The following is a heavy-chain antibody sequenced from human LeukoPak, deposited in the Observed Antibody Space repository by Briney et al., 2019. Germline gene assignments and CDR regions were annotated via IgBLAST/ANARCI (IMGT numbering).Heavy chain of an antibody. J-gene: IGHJ3*02. CDR1: GGTFSSYA. V-gene: IGHV1-69*01. CDR2: IIPIFGTA. CDR3: AREDRTIDAFDI. Sequence: SVKVSCKASGGTFSSYAISWVRRAPGQGLEWMGGIIPIFGTANYAQKFHGRVTINQDESTGTAYMALNSLRSEDTAVYYCAREDRTIDAFDIWGQGTMVTVSS. D-gene: IGHD3-9*01.